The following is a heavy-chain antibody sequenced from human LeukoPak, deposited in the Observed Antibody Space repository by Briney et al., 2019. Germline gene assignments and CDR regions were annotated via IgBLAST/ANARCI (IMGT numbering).Heavy chain of an antibody. CDR1: GYTFTNSW. CDR3: ARSVTQTSGFDY. CDR2: IYPDDSDT. V-gene: IGHV5-51*01. Sequence: ESLKISCKASGYTFTNSWIAWVRQMPGKGLEWMGIIYPDDSDTRYSPSFQGQVTISADRSISTAYLQWSSLKASDTAIYYCARSVTQTSGFDYWGQGTLVTVSS. D-gene: IGHD4-17*01. J-gene: IGHJ4*02.